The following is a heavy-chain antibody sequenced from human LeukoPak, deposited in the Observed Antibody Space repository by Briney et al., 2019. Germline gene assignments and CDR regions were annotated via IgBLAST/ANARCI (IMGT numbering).Heavy chain of an antibody. CDR1: GFTFSRYW. J-gene: IGHJ4*02. CDR3: ARECDGSSWPIDY. V-gene: IGHV3-7*05. D-gene: IGHD6-13*01. Sequence: PGGSQRLSCAASGFTFSRYWMSWVRQAPGKGLEWVANIKTDGSEKYYVDSLKGRFIISRDNAKNSLYLQMNILRAEDTAVYYSARECDGSSWPIDYWGQGTPVTVSS. CDR2: IKTDGSEK.